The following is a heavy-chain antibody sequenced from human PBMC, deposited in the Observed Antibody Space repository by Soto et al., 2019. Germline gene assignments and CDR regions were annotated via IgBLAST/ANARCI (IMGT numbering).Heavy chain of an antibody. D-gene: IGHD1-26*01. Sequence: QVQLVESGGGVVQPGRSLRLSCGASGFKFSTYGMHWVRQAPGKGLEWVAVISYDGNNKDYADSVKGRFTISRDNSKNTSYLQMNSLRAEDTAVYYRAKGLVGYVFGVQDYYFGMDVWGQGTTVAVSS. CDR1: GFKFSTYG. CDR2: ISYDGNNK. V-gene: IGHV3-30*18. J-gene: IGHJ6*02. CDR3: AKGLVGYVFGVQDYYFGMDV.